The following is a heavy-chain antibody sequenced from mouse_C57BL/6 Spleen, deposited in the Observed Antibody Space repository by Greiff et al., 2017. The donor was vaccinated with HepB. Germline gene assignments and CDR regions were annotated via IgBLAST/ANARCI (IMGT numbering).Heavy chain of an antibody. J-gene: IGHJ3*01. V-gene: IGHV1-18*01. CDR3: ARGKGNPAWFAY. Sequence: EVQLQQSGPELVKPGASVKIPCKASGYTFTDYNMDWVKQSHGKSLEWIGDINPNNGGTIYNQKFKGKATLTVDKSSSTAYMELRSLTSEDTAVYYCARGKGNPAWFAYWGQGTLVTVSA. D-gene: IGHD2-1*01. CDR2: INPNNGGT. CDR1: GYTFTDYN.